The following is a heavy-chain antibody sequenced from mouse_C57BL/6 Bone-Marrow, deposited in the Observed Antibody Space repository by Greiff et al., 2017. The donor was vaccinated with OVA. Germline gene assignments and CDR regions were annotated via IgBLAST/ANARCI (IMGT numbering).Heavy chain of an antibody. CDR1: GFTFSDYG. CDR2: ISTLAYSI. Sequence: EVQGVESGGGLVQPGGSLKLSCAASGFTFSDYGMAWVRQAPRKGPEWVAFISTLAYSIYYADTVTGRFTISRENANNTLYLEMSSLRSEDTAMYYCARRGLDYAMDYWGQGTSVTVSS. CDR3: ARRGLDYAMDY. J-gene: IGHJ4*01. V-gene: IGHV5-15*04.